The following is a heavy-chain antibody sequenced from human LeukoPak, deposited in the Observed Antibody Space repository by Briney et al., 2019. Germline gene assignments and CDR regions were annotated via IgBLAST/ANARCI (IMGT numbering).Heavy chain of an antibody. J-gene: IGHJ4*02. CDR2: ISSSGITI. CDR3: AKGYGESHFDS. D-gene: IGHD5-18*01. Sequence: GGSLRLSCAASGFTFSSYEMNWVRQAPGKGLEWVSYISSSGITIYYADSVKGRFTISRDSSNNTLFLQMNNLRGDDTTVYLCAKGYGESHFDSWGQGTLVTVSS. CDR1: GFTFSSYE. V-gene: IGHV3-48*03.